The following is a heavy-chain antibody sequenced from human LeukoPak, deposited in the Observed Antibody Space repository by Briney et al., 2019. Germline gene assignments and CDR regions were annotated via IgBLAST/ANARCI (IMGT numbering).Heavy chain of an antibody. V-gene: IGHV4-34*01. CDR1: GGSFSDYY. CDR3: ARGYSYGYYFDY. CDR2: INHSGST. D-gene: IGHD5-18*01. J-gene: IGHJ4*02. Sequence: SETLSLTCAVYGGSFSDYYWSWIRQPPGKGLEWIGEINHSGSTNYNPSLKSRVTISVDTSKNQFSLKLSSVTAADTAVYYCARGYSYGYYFDYWGQGTLVTVSS.